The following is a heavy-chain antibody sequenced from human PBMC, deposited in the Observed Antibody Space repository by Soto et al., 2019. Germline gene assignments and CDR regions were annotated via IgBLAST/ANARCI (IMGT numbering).Heavy chain of an antibody. CDR2: IWYDGSHK. Sequence: QVQLVESGGAVVQPGTSLRLSCTASGFTFSSYRMHWVRQAPGKGLEWVAIIWYDGSHKFYVDYVKGRFAVSRDNSKNTVYLQMNSLTGEDTAVYYCARPRYSGDDPDALEIWGRGTLVTISS. V-gene: IGHV3-33*01. J-gene: IGHJ3*02. CDR1: GFTFSSYR. D-gene: IGHD5-12*01. CDR3: ARPRYSGDDPDALEI.